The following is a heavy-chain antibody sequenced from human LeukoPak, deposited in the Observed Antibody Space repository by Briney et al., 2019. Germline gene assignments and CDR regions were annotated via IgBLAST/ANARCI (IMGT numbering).Heavy chain of an antibody. Sequence: PGRSLRLSCAASGFTFSSYGMHWVRQAPGKGLEWVAVISYDGSNKYYADSVKGRFTISRDNSKNTLYLQMNSLRAEDTAVYYCAKEVGAAAGRFDYWGQGTLVTVSS. CDR1: GFTFSSYG. D-gene: IGHD6-13*01. V-gene: IGHV3-30*18. CDR3: AKEVGAAAGRFDY. J-gene: IGHJ4*02. CDR2: ISYDGSNK.